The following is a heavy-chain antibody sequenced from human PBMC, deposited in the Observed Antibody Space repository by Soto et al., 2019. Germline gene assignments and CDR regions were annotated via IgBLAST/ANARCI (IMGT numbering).Heavy chain of an antibody. V-gene: IGHV6-1*01. Sequence: QIQLQQSGPGLVKPSQPLSLTCVISGDSVSTNSATWNWIRQSPSRGLEWLGRTYLRSKRYNEYAVSVKSRIAMRPDPSKSLASLHPSSVTPEDTAVYFFASAAVAFAAFDLWCQGKVVSVSS. J-gene: IGHJ3*01. CDR1: GDSVSTNSAT. CDR3: ASAAVAFAAFDL. CDR2: TYLRSKRYN. D-gene: IGHD2-15*01.